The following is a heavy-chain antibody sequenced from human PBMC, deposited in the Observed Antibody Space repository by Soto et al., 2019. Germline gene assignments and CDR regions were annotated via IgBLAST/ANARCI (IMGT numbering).Heavy chain of an antibody. Sequence: GGSLRLSCAASGFTFSSYGMHWVRQAPGKGLEWVAVISYDGSNKYYADSVKGRFTISRDNSKNTLYLQMNSLRAEDTAVYYCAKGFRSCRHLFCYYGMDVWGQGTTVTVSS. D-gene: IGHD2-15*01. CDR2: ISYDGSNK. CDR3: AKGFRSCRHLFCYYGMDV. CDR1: GFTFSSYG. V-gene: IGHV3-30*18. J-gene: IGHJ6*02.